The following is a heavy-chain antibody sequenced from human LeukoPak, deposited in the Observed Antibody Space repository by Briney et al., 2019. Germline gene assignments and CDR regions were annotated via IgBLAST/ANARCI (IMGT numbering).Heavy chain of an antibody. J-gene: IGHJ6*03. CDR2: IYSGGST. Sequence: GGSLRLSCAASGFTFSSYAMSWVRQAPGKGLEWISVIYSGGSTYYADSVKGRFTISRDDSKNTLYLQMNSLRAEDTAIYYCARAQWRTYSYYYMDVWGKGTTVTVSS. CDR1: GFTFSSYA. CDR3: ARAQWRTYSYYYMDV. D-gene: IGHD6-19*01. V-gene: IGHV3-53*01.